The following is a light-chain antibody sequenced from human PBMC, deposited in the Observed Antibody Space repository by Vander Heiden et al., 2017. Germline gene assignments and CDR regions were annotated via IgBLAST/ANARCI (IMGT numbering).Light chain of an antibody. Sequence: DLQLTQSPSPLSTSVEDSVPNPCRASQTIQKWLAWYQQKPGKAPELLIYDASTWQSGVPSRFSGAGSGTEFTLTISSLQPDDFATYYCQQYYTSPWTFGRGTKVDI. CDR3: QQYYTSPWT. CDR1: QTIQKW. CDR2: DAS. J-gene: IGKJ1*01. V-gene: IGKV1-5*01.